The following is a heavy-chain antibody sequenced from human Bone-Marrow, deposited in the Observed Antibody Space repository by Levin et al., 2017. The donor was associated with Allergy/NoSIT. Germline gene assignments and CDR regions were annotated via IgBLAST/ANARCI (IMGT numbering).Heavy chain of an antibody. CDR3: ARDKNTGYIDY. J-gene: IGHJ4*02. Sequence: GGSLRLSCAASGFTFSRSGMHWVRQAPGKGLEWVAIIWFDGSNEYYADSVKGRFTISRDNSKNTLSLQMNSLRVDDTAVYYCARDKNTGYIDYWGQGTLVTVSS. V-gene: IGHV3-33*01. CDR2: IWFDGSNE. CDR1: GFTFSRSG. D-gene: IGHD5-12*01.